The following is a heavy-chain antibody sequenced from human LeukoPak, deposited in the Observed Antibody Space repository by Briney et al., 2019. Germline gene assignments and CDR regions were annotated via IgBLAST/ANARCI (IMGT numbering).Heavy chain of an antibody. V-gene: IGHV1-69*05. Sequence: SVKVSCKASGGTFSSYAISWVRQAPGQGLEWMGGIIPIFGTANYAQKFQGRVTITTDESTSTAYMELSSLRSEDTAVYYCVRAQNWNYGYFQHWGQGTLVTVSS. CDR3: VRAQNWNYGYFQH. CDR1: GGTFSSYA. D-gene: IGHD1-7*01. CDR2: IIPIFGTA. J-gene: IGHJ1*01.